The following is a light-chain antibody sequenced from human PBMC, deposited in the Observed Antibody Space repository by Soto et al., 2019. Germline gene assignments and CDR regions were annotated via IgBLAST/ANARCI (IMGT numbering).Light chain of an antibody. CDR1: QSISRY. CDR2: DVS. J-gene: IGKJ4*01. Sequence: EIVLTQSQATLSLSPGERATLSSRASQSISRYLAWYQQKPCHPPRPLIYDVSTRATGIPARFSGSGSGTDVTLTINRLEPEDFAVYYCQQRSNCPLTFGGGTKVDSK. V-gene: IGKV3-11*01. CDR3: QQRSNCPLT.